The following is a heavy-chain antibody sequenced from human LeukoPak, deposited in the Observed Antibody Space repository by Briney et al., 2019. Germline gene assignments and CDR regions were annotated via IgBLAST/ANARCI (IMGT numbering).Heavy chain of an antibody. J-gene: IGHJ4*02. D-gene: IGHD1-7*01. CDR2: INHSGST. CDR1: GGSISSGGYS. CDR3: ARKNNWNYRLDY. V-gene: IGHV4-30-2*01. Sequence: SQTLSLTCAVSGGSISSGGYSWSWIRQPPGKGLEWIGEINHSGSTNYNPSLKRRVTISVDTSKNQFSLKLSSVTAADTAVYYCARKNNWNYRLDYWGQGTLVTVSS.